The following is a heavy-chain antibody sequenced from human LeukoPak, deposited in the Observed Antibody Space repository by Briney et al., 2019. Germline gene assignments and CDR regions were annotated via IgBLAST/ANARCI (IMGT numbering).Heavy chain of an antibody. Sequence: KPSETLSLTCTVSGDSVSSGSYYWSWIRQPPGKGLEWIGYIYYSGSTNYNPSLKSRVTISVDTSKNQFSLKLSSVTAADTAVYYCARSSAWIQRPNWFDPWGQGTLVTVSS. CDR2: IYYSGST. CDR3: ARSSAWIQRPNWFDP. V-gene: IGHV4-61*01. CDR1: GDSVSSGSYY. J-gene: IGHJ5*02. D-gene: IGHD5-18*01.